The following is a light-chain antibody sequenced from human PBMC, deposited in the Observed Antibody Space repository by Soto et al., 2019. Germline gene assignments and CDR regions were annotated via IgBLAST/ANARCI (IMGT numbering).Light chain of an antibody. CDR1: SSDVGGSKY. J-gene: IGLJ1*01. CDR2: EVS. CDR3: SSKSSRGTLYV. V-gene: IGLV2-14*01. Sequence: QSVLTQPASVSGSPGQSISISCTGSSSDVGGSKYVSWYQQYPGKAPKLMIYEVSYRPSGVSNRFSGSKSGNTASLTVSGLQAEDEADYYCSSKSSRGTLYVFGTGTKVTVL.